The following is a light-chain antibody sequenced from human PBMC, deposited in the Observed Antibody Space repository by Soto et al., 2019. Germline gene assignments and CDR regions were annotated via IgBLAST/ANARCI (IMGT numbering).Light chain of an antibody. Sequence: QAVVTQEASLTVSPGGTVTLTCASSTGAVTSGNYPNWFQQKPGQAPRALIYSTSNKQSWTPARFSGSLLGGKAALTLSGVQHEDEAEYYCLLYYGGAWVFGGGTKLTVL. CDR3: LLYYGGAWV. CDR1: TGAVTSGNY. V-gene: IGLV7-43*01. J-gene: IGLJ3*02. CDR2: STS.